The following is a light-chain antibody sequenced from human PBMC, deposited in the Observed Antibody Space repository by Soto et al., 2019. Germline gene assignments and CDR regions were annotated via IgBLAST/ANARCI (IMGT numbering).Light chain of an antibody. J-gene: IGKJ4*01. CDR2: HPS. Sequence: EMVLTQSPATLPLSPGETASLACRAMQSVSCYLSWYQQKPGQAPSLLNYHPSNRDTGIPASFSGSGSGTDFTLTISSLEPEDFAVYYGQWRSNWPGLNFGGGTPVDIK. CDR3: QWRSNWPGLN. V-gene: IGKV3-11*01. CDR1: QSVSCY.